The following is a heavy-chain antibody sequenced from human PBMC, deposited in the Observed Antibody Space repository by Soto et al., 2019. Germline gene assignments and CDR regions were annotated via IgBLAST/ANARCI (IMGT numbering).Heavy chain of an antibody. V-gene: IGHV1-8*01. Sequence: ASVKVSCKASGYTFTSYDINWVRQATGQGLEWMGWMNPNSGNTGYAQKFQGRVTMTRNTSISTAYMELSSLRSEDTAVYYCARVHPSSSWYYYYNYGMDVWGEGTTVTVSS. J-gene: IGHJ6*01. CDR3: ARVHPSSSWYYYYNYGMDV. D-gene: IGHD6-13*01. CDR1: GYTFTSYD. CDR2: MNPNSGNT.